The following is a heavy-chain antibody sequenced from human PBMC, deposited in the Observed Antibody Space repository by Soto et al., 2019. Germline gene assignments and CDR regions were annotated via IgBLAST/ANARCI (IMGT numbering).Heavy chain of an antibody. Sequence: PGGSLRLSCTAAGFTFRSYGMHWVRQAPGKGLEWVAAISGDGSNQIYADSVKGRFTISRDNSENTMYLQMNSLRAEDTAVYYCAKIVCTSNCYDYWGQGTLVTVSS. CDR1: GFTFRSYG. V-gene: IGHV3-30*18. D-gene: IGHD2-8*01. J-gene: IGHJ4*02. CDR3: AKIVCTSNCYDY. CDR2: ISGDGSNQ.